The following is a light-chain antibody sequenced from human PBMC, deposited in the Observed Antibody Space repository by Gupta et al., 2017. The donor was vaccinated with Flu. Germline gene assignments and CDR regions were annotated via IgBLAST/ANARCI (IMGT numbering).Light chain of an antibody. CDR3: QQVSSYPYT. Sequence: QGIRSYLGWYQQKPGKAPTLLIYAASNLQSGVPSRFSGSGSGTQYTLTISSLQAEDFASYYCQQVSSYPYTFGQGTKLEI. V-gene: IGKV1-9*01. CDR2: AAS. CDR1: QGIRSY. J-gene: IGKJ2*01.